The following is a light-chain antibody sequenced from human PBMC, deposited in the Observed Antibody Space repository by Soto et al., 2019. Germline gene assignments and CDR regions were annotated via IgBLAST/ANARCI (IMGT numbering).Light chain of an antibody. CDR2: LNSDGSH. V-gene: IGLV4-69*01. Sequence: QLVLTQSPSASASLGASVKPTCTLSSGHSSYAIAWHQQQPEKGPRYSMKLNSDGSHSKGDGIPDRFSGSSSGAERYLTISSLQSEDEADYYCQTWGTGIWVFGGGTKLTVL. CDR1: SGHSSYA. CDR3: QTWGTGIWV. J-gene: IGLJ3*02.